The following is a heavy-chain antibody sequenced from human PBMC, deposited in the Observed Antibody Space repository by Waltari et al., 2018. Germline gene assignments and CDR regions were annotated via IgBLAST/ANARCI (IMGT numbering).Heavy chain of an antibody. J-gene: IGHJ4*02. CDR2: INQNSGAT. V-gene: IGHV1-2*02. D-gene: IGHD6-13*01. Sequence: QVQLVQSGAEVKKPGASVKVSCKASGYTFTGYYIYWVRQAPGQGLECVGWINQNSGATDYAQKFQGRVTLTRDTSISTAYMELRSLRSDDTAVYYCAGGMYSSPCEALDYWGQGTLVTVSS. CDR3: AGGMYSSPCEALDY. CDR1: GYTFTGYY.